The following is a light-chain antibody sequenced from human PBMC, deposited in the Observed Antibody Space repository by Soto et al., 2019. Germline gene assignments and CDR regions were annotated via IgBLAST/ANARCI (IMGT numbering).Light chain of an antibody. J-gene: IGKJ2*01. CDR3: QQYNSYSPYT. CDR1: QSISGW. V-gene: IGKV1-5*01. Sequence: DIQMTQSPSTLSASVGDRVTITCRASQSISGWLDWYQQKPGKAPKLLIYDASSLESGVPSRFSGSGSGTEFSLTISSLQPDDFATYYCQQYNSYSPYTFGQGTKLEIK. CDR2: DAS.